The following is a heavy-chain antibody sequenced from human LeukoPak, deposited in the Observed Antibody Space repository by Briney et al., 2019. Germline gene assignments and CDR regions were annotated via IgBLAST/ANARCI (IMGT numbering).Heavy chain of an antibody. D-gene: IGHD2-15*01. J-gene: IGHJ3*02. V-gene: IGHV1-18*03. Sequence: SRNVSCNVSAYTFTSIGTSWVRQPPGQGLGWMGSIGAYNGNKNYAKKLQGRVTMTTDTSTRRAYMELRSMRSEDMAVYDCAAEVVVAANEGAFDICGQGRMVTVSS. CDR3: AAEVVVAANEGAFDI. CDR1: AYTFTSIG. CDR2: IGAYNGNK.